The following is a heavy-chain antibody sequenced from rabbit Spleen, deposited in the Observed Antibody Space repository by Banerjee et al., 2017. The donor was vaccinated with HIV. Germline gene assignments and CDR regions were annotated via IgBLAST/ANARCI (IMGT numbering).Heavy chain of an antibody. J-gene: IGHJ4*01. CDR2: INTATGKG. CDR3: ARGSATMTMVITGYYLGL. CDR1: GFSFSDRDV. V-gene: IGHV1S45*01. D-gene: IGHD2-1*01. Sequence: QEQLEESGGGLVKPEGSLTLTCKASGFSFSDRDVMCWVRQAPGKGLEWIACINTATGKGVYASWAKGRFTISSTSSTTVTLQMTSLTAADTATYFCARGSATMTMVITGYYLGLWGQGTLVTVS.